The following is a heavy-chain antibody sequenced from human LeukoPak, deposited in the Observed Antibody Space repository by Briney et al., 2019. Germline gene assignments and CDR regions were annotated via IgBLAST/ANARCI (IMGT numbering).Heavy chain of an antibody. D-gene: IGHD3-16*01. CDR3: ARGGGAWGEFDY. Sequence: GGALRLSCAASGFNFKLYSMHWVRQAPGKVLEWVSSISSSATYKSYPDSLKGRFTTSRGNAKKSLFLQLDSLRAEDTAVYSCARGGGAWGEFDYWGLGTLVIVSS. CDR2: ISSSATYK. CDR1: GFNFKLYS. V-gene: IGHV3-21*01. J-gene: IGHJ4*02.